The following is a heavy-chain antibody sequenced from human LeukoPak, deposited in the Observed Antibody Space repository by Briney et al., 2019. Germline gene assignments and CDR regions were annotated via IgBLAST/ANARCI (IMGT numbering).Heavy chain of an antibody. V-gene: IGHV1-18*01. CDR1: GYTFTTHA. CDR3: ARVSGSYSLYFYYYMDV. D-gene: IGHD1-26*01. J-gene: IGHJ6*03. CDR2: ISAYNGNT. Sequence: GASVKVSCKASGYTFTTHAISWVRQAPGQGLEWMGWISAYNGNTNYAQKLQGRVTMTTDTSTSTAYMELRSLRSDDTAVYYCARVSGSYSLYFYYYMDVWGKGTTVTVSS.